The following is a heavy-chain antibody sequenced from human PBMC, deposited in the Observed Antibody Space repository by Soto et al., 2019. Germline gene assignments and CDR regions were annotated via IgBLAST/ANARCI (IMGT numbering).Heavy chain of an antibody. V-gene: IGHV3-23*01. CDR2: IAGNGRET. CDR3: AKGSAAARPYYFDY. CDR1: GFSFSSYV. J-gene: IGHJ4*02. D-gene: IGHD2-2*01. Sequence: VHLLESGGGLAQPGGSLRLSCAASGFSFSSYVMSWVRQSPGKGLEWEWISAIAGNGRETYEAGSVKGRCTVSRDNTKNTLYLQMNSLRAEDTAVYYCAKGSAAARPYYFDYWGQGALVTVSS.